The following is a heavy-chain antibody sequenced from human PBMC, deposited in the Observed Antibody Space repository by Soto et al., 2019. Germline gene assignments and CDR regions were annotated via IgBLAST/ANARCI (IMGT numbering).Heavy chain of an antibody. D-gene: IGHD3-22*01. J-gene: IGHJ4*01. CDR1: GYLINSGYS. CDR2: TSYDGKS. CDR3: ARDLSSGYQTFYFDY. V-gene: IGHV4-38-2*02. Sequence: ETLSLTCKVSGYLINSGYSWGWIRQSPGKGLEWIGSTSYDGKSYYKPSLKSRVVMSVDLANNQFSLRLRSVTAADTAVYYCARDLSSGYQTFYFDYWGQGTPVTVSS.